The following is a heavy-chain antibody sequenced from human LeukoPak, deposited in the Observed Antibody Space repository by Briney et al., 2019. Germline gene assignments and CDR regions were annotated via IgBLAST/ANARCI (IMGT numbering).Heavy chain of an antibody. D-gene: IGHD3-22*01. Sequence: ASVKVSCKASGYTFTSYGISWVRQAPGQGLEWMGWISAYNGSTNYAQKLQGRVTMTTDTSTSTAYMELRSLRSDDTAVYYCARVPLGDSSTYYYPKPDWFDPWGQGTLVIVSS. J-gene: IGHJ5*02. CDR1: GYTFTSYG. CDR3: ARVPLGDSSTYYYPKPDWFDP. CDR2: ISAYNGST. V-gene: IGHV1-18*01.